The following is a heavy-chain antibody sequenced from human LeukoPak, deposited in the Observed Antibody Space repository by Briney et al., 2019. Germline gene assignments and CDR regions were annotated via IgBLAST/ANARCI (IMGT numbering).Heavy chain of an antibody. Sequence: GGSLRLSCAASGFTFSSYGMHWVRQAPGKGLEWVAFIRYDGSNKYYADSVKGRFTISRDNSKNTLYLQMNSLRAEDTAVYYCAKYYYDFWSGYPTDAFDIWGQGTMVTVSS. CDR2: IRYDGSNK. V-gene: IGHV3-30*02. D-gene: IGHD3-3*01. CDR3: AKYYYDFWSGYPTDAFDI. J-gene: IGHJ3*02. CDR1: GFTFSSYG.